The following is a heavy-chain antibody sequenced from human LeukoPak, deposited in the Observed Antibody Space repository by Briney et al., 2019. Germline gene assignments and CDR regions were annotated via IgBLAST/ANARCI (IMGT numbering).Heavy chain of an antibody. D-gene: IGHD2-15*01. V-gene: IGHV7-4-1*02. J-gene: IGHJ4*02. CDR3: ATIKGGYCSGGSCYSGYYFDY. CDR2: INTNTGNP. Sequence: ASVSVSCTASGYTFTSYAMNWVRQAPGQGLEWMGWINTNTGNPTYVQGFTGRFVFSLDTSVSTAYLQISSLKAEDTAVYYCATIKGGYCSGGSCYSGYYFDYWGQGTLVTVSS. CDR1: GYTFTSYA.